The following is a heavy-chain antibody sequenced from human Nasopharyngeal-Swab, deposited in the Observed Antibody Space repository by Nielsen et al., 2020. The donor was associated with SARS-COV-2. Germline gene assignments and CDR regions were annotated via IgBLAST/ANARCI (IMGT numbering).Heavy chain of an antibody. CDR3: AKDGGFMGATTLFES. D-gene: IGHD1-26*01. Sequence: GVLKISCAASGFTFRNYDMHWVRQAPGKGLQWVSSISSGSAYIHYADSLKGRITISRDNAENSVYLQMNSLRADDTAVYYCAKDGGFMGATTLFESWGQGTLVTVSS. CDR1: GFTFRNYD. V-gene: IGHV3-21*06. J-gene: IGHJ4*02. CDR2: ISSGSAYI.